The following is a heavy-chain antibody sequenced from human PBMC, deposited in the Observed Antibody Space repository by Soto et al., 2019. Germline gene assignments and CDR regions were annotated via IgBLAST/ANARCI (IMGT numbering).Heavy chain of an antibody. D-gene: IGHD6-19*01. V-gene: IGHV4-39*01. CDR2: IYYSGRT. CDR3: ARASLKWLVPWFDP. Sequence: QLQLQESGPGLVKPSETLSLTCTVSGGSISSSSYYWGWIRQPPGKGLEWIGSIYYSGRTYYNPSPKRRVTISVDTSKNQFSLQLSSVTAADTAVYYCARASLKWLVPWFDPWGQGTLVTVSS. CDR1: GGSISSSSYY. J-gene: IGHJ5*02.